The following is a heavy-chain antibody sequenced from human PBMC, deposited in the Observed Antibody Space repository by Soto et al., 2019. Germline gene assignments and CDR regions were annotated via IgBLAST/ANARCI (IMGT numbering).Heavy chain of an antibody. V-gene: IGHV2-5*02. D-gene: IGHD5-12*01. CDR3: AHRRKGWLPFDY. CDR2: IYWDDDK. CDR1: GFSLSTSGVG. Sequence: QITLKESGPTLVKPTQSLTLTCTFSGFSLSTSGVGVGWIRQPPGKALEWLALIYWDDDKRYSPSLKSRLTITKDTSKNQVVLTMTNMDPVDTATYYCAHRRKGWLPFDYWGQGTLVTVSS. J-gene: IGHJ4*02.